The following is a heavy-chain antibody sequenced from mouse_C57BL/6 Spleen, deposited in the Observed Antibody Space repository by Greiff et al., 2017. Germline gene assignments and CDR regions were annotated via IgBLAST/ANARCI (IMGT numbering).Heavy chain of an antibody. D-gene: IGHD2-10*02. CDR2: IYPGDGDT. CDR3: AREGYGNYVFDY. Sequence: VKLQESGAELVKPGASVKISCKASGYAFSSYWMNWVKQRPGKGLEWIGQIYPGDGDTNYNGKFKGKATLTADKSSSTAYMQLSSLTSEDSAVYFCAREGYGNYVFDYWGQGTTLTVSS. V-gene: IGHV1-80*01. J-gene: IGHJ2*01. CDR1: GYAFSSYW.